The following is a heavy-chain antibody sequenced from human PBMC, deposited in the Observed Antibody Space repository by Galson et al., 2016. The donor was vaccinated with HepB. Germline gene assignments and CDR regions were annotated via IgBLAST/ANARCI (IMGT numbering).Heavy chain of an antibody. Sequence: SVKVSCKASGGSFSSFGVNWVRQAPGQGLEWVGGTNPSFGTTDKAQKFQGRVTITADESTSTGYIELTRLTSEDTAVYYCARESETRGYAHGYDYWGQGTLVSVSS. J-gene: IGHJ4*02. D-gene: IGHD5-18*01. V-gene: IGHV1-69*13. CDR2: TNPSFGTT. CDR1: GGSFSSFG. CDR3: ARESETRGYAHGYDY.